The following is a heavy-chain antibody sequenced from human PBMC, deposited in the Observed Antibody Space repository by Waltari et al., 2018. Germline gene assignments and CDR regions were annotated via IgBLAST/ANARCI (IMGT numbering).Heavy chain of an antibody. CDR3: ARFDEWFGKHYFDY. D-gene: IGHD3-10*01. J-gene: IGHJ4*02. CDR2: INPNSGGT. Sequence: QVQLVQSGAEVKKPGASLTVSCEASGSPFTDYYIHWVRQAPGQGLGWMGWINPNSGGTKYAQKFQGRVTMTRETSISTAYMELSGLTSDDMAVYYCARFDEWFGKHYFDYWGQGTLVTVSS. CDR1: GSPFTDYY. V-gene: IGHV1-2*02.